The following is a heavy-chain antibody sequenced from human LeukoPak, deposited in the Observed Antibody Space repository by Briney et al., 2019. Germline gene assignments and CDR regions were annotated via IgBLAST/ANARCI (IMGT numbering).Heavy chain of an antibody. CDR1: GGSMSSYY. D-gene: IGHD3-10*01. CDR2: IYYSGST. J-gene: IGHJ4*02. V-gene: IGHV4-59*01. Sequence: SETLSLTCTVSGGSMSSYYWSWIRQSPGKGLEWIGYIYYSGSTNYNPSLKSRVTISVDTSKNQFSLKLSSVTAADTAVYYCARESSGGSGGYLSWFDYWGQGTLVTVSS. CDR3: ARESSGGSGGYLSWFDY.